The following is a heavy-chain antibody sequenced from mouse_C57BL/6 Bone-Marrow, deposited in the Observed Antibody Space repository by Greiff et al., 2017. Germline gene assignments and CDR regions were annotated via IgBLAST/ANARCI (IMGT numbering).Heavy chain of an antibody. Sequence: EVKLVESGEGLVKPGGSLKLSCAASGFTFSSYAMSWVRQTPEKRLEWVAYISSGGDSIYYADTVKGRFTISRDNARNTLYQQMSSLKYEDTAMYYCTRDLGKYYFDYWGQGTTLTVSS. V-gene: IGHV5-9-1*02. D-gene: IGHD4-1*01. CDR3: TRDLGKYYFDY. CDR1: GFTFSSYA. CDR2: ISSGGDSI. J-gene: IGHJ2*01.